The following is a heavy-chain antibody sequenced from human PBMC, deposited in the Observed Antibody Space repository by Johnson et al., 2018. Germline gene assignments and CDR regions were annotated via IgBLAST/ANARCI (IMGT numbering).Heavy chain of an antibody. J-gene: IGHJ4*02. CDR2: ISYDGSNK. CDR1: GFTFSSYG. V-gene: IGHV3-30*03. Sequence: VQLVETGGGLVQPGGSLRLSCAASGFTFSSYGMHWVRQAPGKGLEWVAVISYDGSNKYYADSVKGRFTISRDNSKNTLYLQRNSLRAEDTAVYYCARVTSLYGGRWERFDYWGQGTLVTVSS. D-gene: IGHD4-23*01. CDR3: ARVTSLYGGRWERFDY.